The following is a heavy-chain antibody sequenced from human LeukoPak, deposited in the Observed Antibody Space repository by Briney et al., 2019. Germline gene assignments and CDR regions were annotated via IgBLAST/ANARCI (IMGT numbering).Heavy chain of an antibody. V-gene: IGHV3-23*01. CDR2: ISGSGGST. CDR1: GFTFSSYA. CDR3: ARGAGVLLWFGEMDV. J-gene: IGHJ6*02. Sequence: GGSLRLSCAASGFTFSSYAMSWVRQAPGKGLEWVSAISGSGGSTYYADSVKGRFTISRDNSKNTLYLQMNSLRAEDTAVYYCARGAGVLLWFGEMDVWGQGTTVTVSS. D-gene: IGHD3-10*01.